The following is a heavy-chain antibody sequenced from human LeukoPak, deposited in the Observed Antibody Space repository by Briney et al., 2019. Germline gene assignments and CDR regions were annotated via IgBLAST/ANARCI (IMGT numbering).Heavy chain of an antibody. CDR2: ISGSGGST. CDR1: GFTFSSYA. J-gene: IGHJ4*02. CDR3: AKDHGSGSYYNEGY. Sequence: GGSLRLSCAASGFTFSSYAMNWVRQAPGKGLEWVSTISGSGGSTYYADSVKGRFTISRDNSKNTLYLQMNSLRAEDTAVYYCAKDHGSGSYYNEGYWGQGTLVTVSS. V-gene: IGHV3-23*01. D-gene: IGHD3-10*01.